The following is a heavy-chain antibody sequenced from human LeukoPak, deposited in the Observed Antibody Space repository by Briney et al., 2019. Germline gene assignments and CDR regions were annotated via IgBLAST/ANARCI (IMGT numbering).Heavy chain of an antibody. CDR1: GFTFSSYA. CDR2: ISGSGGST. CDR3: VSVDYYYYMDV. D-gene: IGHD3-10*01. V-gene: IGHV3-23*01. Sequence: QSGGSLRLSCAASGFTFSSYAMSWVRQAPGKGLEWVSAISGSGGSTYYADSVKGRFTISRDNSKNTLYLQMNSLRAEDTAVYYGVSVDYYYYMDVWGKGTTVTVSS. J-gene: IGHJ6*03.